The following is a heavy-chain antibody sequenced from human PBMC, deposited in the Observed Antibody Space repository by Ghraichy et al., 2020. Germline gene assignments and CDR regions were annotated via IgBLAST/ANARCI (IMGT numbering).Heavy chain of an antibody. Sequence: GGSLRLSCVGSGFTFSSYNMNWVRQSPGKGLEWVSYITSSSRTIFYADSVKGRFTISRDNAQNSLYLQMNSLRDEDTAVYYCARASTVVRSYDYDGMDVWGQATPVTVSS. CDR1: GFTFSSYN. CDR2: ITSSSRTI. CDR3: ARASTVVRSYDYDGMDV. V-gene: IGHV3-48*02. J-gene: IGHJ6*02. D-gene: IGHD4-23*01.